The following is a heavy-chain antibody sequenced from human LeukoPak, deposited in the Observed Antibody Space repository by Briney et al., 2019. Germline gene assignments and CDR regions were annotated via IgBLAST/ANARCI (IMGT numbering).Heavy chain of an antibody. V-gene: IGHV3-23*01. CDR1: GFTFSSYA. J-gene: IGHJ4*02. D-gene: IGHD3-10*01. Sequence: GGSLRLSCAASGFTFSSYAMSWVRQAPGKGLEWVSAISGSGGSTYYADSVKGRFTISRDNSKNTLYPQMNSLRAEDTAVYYCELLWFGELVPRDDYWGQGTLVTVSS. CDR3: ELLWFGELVPRDDY. CDR2: ISGSGGST.